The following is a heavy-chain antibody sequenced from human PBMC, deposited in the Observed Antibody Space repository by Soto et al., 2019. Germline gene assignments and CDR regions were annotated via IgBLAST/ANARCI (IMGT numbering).Heavy chain of an antibody. CDR2: ISAYNGNT. D-gene: IGHD3-10*01. CDR3: AGDSPYGSGSYLGDY. CDR1: GYTFTSYG. Sequence: QVQLVQSGAEVKKPGASVKVSCKASGYTFTSYGISWVRQAPGQGLEWMGWISAYNGNTNYAQKLQGRVTMTTDTSTSTGYMELRSLRSDDTAVYYCAGDSPYGSGSYLGDYWGQGTLVTVSS. J-gene: IGHJ4*02. V-gene: IGHV1-18*01.